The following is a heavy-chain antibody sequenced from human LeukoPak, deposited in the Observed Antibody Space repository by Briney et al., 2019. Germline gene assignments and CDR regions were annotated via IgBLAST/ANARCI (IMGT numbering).Heavy chain of an antibody. V-gene: IGHV3-74*01. CDR3: AKDLHYGSADY. CDR2: INPDGSNT. J-gene: IGHJ4*02. Sequence: PGGSLRLSCAASGFTLSSNWMHWVRQDPGKGLVWVSYINPDGSNTNYADSVKGRFTISRDNAKNALYLQMNSLRAEDTAVYYCAKDLHYGSADYWGQGTLVTVSS. D-gene: IGHD3-10*01. CDR1: GFTLSSNW.